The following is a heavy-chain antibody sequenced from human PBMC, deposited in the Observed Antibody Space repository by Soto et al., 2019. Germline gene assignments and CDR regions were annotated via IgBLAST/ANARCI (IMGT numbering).Heavy chain of an antibody. CDR2: INWNGGST. V-gene: IGHV3-9*01. CDR1: GFTFEDHA. CDR3: AKGRGALTVVSNWFDP. J-gene: IGHJ5*02. Sequence: EVQLVESGGGLVQPGRSLRLSCAAFGFTFEDHAMHWIRQPPGKGLEWVAGINWNGGSTGYADSVKGRFTISRDNANNSLHLEMNSLTTEDTALYYCAKGRGALTVVSNWFDPWGQGTLVTVFS. D-gene: IGHD2-15*01.